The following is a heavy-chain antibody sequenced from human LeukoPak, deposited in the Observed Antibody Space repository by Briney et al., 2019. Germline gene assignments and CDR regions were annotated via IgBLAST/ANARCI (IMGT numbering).Heavy chain of an antibody. CDR2: ISGSGGST. CDR3: AKDGGYSYGDYYYYGMDV. J-gene: IGHJ6*02. Sequence: GGSLRLSCAASGFTFSSYAMSWVRQAPGKGLEWVSAISGSGGSTYYADSVKGRFTISRDNSKNTLYLQMNSLRAEDTAVYYCAKDGGYSYGDYYYYGMDVWGQGTTVTVSS. CDR1: GFTFSSYA. D-gene: IGHD5-18*01. V-gene: IGHV3-23*01.